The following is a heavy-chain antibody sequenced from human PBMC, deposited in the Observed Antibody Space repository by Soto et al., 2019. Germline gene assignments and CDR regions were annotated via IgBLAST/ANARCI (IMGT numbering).Heavy chain of an antibody. D-gene: IGHD3-9*01. CDR3: AKESRQWYYDILTGSDAFDI. J-gene: IGHJ3*02. CDR2: ISGSGGST. Sequence: PGGSLRLSCAASGFTFSSYAMSWVRQAPGKGLEWVSAISGSGGSTYYADSVKGRFTISRDNSKNTLYLQMNSLRAEDTAVYYCAKESRQWYYDILTGSDAFDIWGQGTMVTVSS. V-gene: IGHV3-23*01. CDR1: GFTFSSYA.